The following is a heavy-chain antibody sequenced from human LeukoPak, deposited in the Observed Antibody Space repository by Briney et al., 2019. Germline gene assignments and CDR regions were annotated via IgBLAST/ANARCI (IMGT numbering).Heavy chain of an antibody. Sequence: GGSLRLSCAASGFTFSSSWMHWVRQAPGKGLVWVSRINTDGSSTSYADSVKGRFTISRDNAKNTLYLQMNSLRAEDTAVYYCARDFDYDFWSGYSVTPSMGYFDYWGQGTLVTVSS. D-gene: IGHD3-3*01. V-gene: IGHV3-74*01. CDR3: ARDFDYDFWSGYSVTPSMGYFDY. J-gene: IGHJ4*02. CDR2: INTDGSST. CDR1: GFTFSSSW.